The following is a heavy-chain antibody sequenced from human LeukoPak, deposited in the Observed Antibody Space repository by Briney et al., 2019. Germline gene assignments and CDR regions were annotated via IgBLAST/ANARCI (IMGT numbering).Heavy chain of an antibody. V-gene: IGHV3-30*02. CDR1: GFTFSNHG. D-gene: IGHD1-26*01. CDR2: IRYDGSNQ. J-gene: IGHJ4*02. Sequence: GGSLRLSCAASGFTFSNHGMLCVRQAPGKGLEWVAFIRYDGSNQYYADSVKGRFTISRDSSKNTLYLQMNSLRDEDTAVYYCAKEVGVTTRGSFAYWGQGTLVTVSS. CDR3: AKEVGVTTRGSFAY.